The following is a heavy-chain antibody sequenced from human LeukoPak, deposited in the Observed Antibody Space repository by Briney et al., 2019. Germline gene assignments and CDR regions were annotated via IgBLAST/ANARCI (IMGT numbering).Heavy chain of an antibody. CDR2: INHSGST. Sequence: SETLSLTCAVYGGSFSGYYWSWIRQPPGTGLEWIGEINHSGSTNYNPSLKSRVTISVDTSKNQFSLKLSSVTAADTAVYYCARLMAARRMTNIQQAIDYWGQGTLVTVSS. J-gene: IGHJ4*02. CDR3: ARLMAARRMTNIQQAIDY. CDR1: GGSFSGYY. D-gene: IGHD6-6*01. V-gene: IGHV4-34*01.